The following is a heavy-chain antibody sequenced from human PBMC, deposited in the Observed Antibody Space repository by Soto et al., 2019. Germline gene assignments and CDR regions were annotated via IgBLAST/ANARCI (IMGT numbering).Heavy chain of an antibody. J-gene: IGHJ5*02. CDR3: ARAYPQLPGGFDP. D-gene: IGHD1-1*01. CDR1: GFTFSSYA. V-gene: IGHV3-30-3*01. CDR2: ISYDGSNK. Sequence: QVQLVESGGGVVQPGRSLRLSCAASGFTFSSYAMHWVRQAPGKGLEWVAVISYDGSNKYYADSVKGRFTISRDNSKNTLYLQMNSLRAEDTAVYYCARAYPQLPGGFDPWGQGTLVNVSS.